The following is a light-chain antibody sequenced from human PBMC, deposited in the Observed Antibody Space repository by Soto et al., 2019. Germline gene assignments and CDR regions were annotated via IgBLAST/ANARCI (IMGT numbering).Light chain of an antibody. J-gene: IGKJ5*01. CDR1: QSISIY. CDR3: QQTYSWIT. Sequence: DLQMTQSPSSLSASVGDRVTIACRASQSISIYLNWYQQKPGKAPKLLIYAASTLQSGVPSRFSGSGSGTDFTLTISSLQPEDSATYDCQQTYSWITFGQGTRLEIK. V-gene: IGKV1-39*01. CDR2: AAS.